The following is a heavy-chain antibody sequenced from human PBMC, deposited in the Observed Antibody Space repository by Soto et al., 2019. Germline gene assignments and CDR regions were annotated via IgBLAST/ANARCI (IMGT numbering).Heavy chain of an antibody. CDR1: GDSISSNNNY. CDR2: ISYSGTT. V-gene: IGHV4-30-4*01. J-gene: IGHJ4*02. CDR3: ARASLEPTLRFFDS. Sequence: SETLSLTCTVSGDSISSNNNYWIWIRQPPGEGLEWIGFISYSGTTSYSPSLKSRVAISLDTSKNQFSLSLSSVTAADTAVYFCARASLEPTLRFFDSWGQGALVTVS. D-gene: IGHD1-1*01.